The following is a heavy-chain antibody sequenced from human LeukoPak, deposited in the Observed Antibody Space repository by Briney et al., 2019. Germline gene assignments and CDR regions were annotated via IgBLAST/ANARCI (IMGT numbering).Heavy chain of an antibody. V-gene: IGHV3-48*03. CDR1: GFTFSSYE. Sequence: GGSLRLSCAASGFTFSSYEMNWVRQAPGKGLEWVSYISSSGSTIYYADSVKGRFTISRDNAKNSLYLQMNSLRAEDTAVYYCARDLGYCSGGSCKPVSHFDYWGQGTLVTVSS. CDR2: ISSSGSTI. J-gene: IGHJ4*02. D-gene: IGHD2-15*01. CDR3: ARDLGYCSGGSCKPVSHFDY.